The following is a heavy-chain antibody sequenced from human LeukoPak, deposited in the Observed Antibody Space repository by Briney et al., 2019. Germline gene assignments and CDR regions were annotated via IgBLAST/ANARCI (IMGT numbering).Heavy chain of an antibody. CDR2: IYTSGST. CDR1: GGSISSGGYS. CDR3: ASILRWPDY. Sequence: SQTLSLTCAVSGGSISSGGYSWSWIRQPAGKGLEWIGRIYTSGSTNYNPSLKSRVTMSVDTSKNQFSLKLSSVTAADTAVYYCASILRWPDYWGQGTLVTVSS. V-gene: IGHV4-61*02. J-gene: IGHJ4*02. D-gene: IGHD4-17*01.